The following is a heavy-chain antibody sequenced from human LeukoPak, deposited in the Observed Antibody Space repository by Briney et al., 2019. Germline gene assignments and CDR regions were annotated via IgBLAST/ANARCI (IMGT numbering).Heavy chain of an antibody. J-gene: IGHJ6*02. V-gene: IGHV4-59*01. CDR3: ARSGRFYYYGMDV. CDR1: GDSISTYY. D-gene: IGHD6-19*01. CDR2: IYYSGST. Sequence: PSQTLSLTCTVSGDSISTYYWSWIRQPPGKGLEWIGFIYYSGSTNYNPSLKSRVTISVDTSKNQFSLKLSSVAAADTAVYYCARSGRFYYYGMDVWGQGTTVTVSS.